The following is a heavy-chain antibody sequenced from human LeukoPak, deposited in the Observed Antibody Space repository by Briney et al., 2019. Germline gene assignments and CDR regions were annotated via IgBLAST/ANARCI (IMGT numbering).Heavy chain of an antibody. CDR1: GSSFTSYW. V-gene: IGHV5-51*01. D-gene: IGHD4-17*01. Sequence: GASLQISCKGSGSSFTSYWIGWVRQLPGKGLEWMGIIYPGDSGTRYSPSFQGQVTISADKSISTAYLQWSSLKASDTAMYYCASATHDYGDYHWGQGTLVTVSS. J-gene: IGHJ4*02. CDR3: ASATHDYGDYH. CDR2: IYPGDSGT.